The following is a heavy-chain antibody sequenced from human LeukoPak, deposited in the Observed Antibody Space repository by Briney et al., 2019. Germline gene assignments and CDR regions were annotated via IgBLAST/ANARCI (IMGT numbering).Heavy chain of an antibody. CDR1: GYTVTSYD. J-gene: IGHJ4*02. D-gene: IGHD4-17*01. V-gene: IGHV1-18*01. CDR2: ISGYNGNT. Sequence: ASVKVSCKASGYTVTSYDINWVRQATGQGLEWMGWISGYNGNTNYAQKLQGRVTMTTDTSTSTAYMELTSLRSDDTAVCYCAMGETVTTPPRDYWGQGTLVTVSS. CDR3: AMGETVTTPPRDY.